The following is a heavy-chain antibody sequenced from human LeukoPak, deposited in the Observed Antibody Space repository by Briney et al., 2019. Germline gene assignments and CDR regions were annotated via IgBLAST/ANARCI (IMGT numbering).Heavy chain of an antibody. CDR2: IYSGGST. J-gene: IGHJ4*02. D-gene: IGHD6-13*01. Sequence: GGSLRLSCAASGFTVSSNYMSWVRQAPGKGLEWVSVIYSGGSTYYADSVKGGFTISRDNSKNTLYLQMNSLRAEDTAVYYCARDLVRQQLVNYFDYWGQGTLVTVSS. V-gene: IGHV3-66*01. CDR3: ARDLVRQQLVNYFDY. CDR1: GFTVSSNY.